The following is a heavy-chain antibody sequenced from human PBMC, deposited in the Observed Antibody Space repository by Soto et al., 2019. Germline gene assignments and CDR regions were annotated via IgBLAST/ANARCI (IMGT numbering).Heavy chain of an antibody. V-gene: IGHV4-31*03. Sequence: QVQLQESGPGLVKPSQTLSLTCTVSGGSISSGGYYWSWIRQHPGKGLEWIGYMYYSGSTYYNPSLKSRATISADTSKNQFSLKLSSVTAADTAVYSCARDSGYGHFDYWGQGTLVTVSS. J-gene: IGHJ4*02. CDR2: MYYSGST. D-gene: IGHD5-12*01. CDR1: GGSISSGGYY. CDR3: ARDSGYGHFDY.